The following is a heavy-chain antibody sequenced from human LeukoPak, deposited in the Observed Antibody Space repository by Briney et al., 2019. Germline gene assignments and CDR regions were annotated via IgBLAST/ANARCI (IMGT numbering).Heavy chain of an antibody. D-gene: IGHD5-12*01. J-gene: IGHJ3*01. V-gene: IGHV4-59*01. CDR2: IYYTGST. CDR3: AKPRATGQGIFDL. Sequence: SETLSLTCTISGGSISTYYWSWIRQPPGKGLEWVGYIYYTGSTNYNPSLKRRVTISVDMSKNQFSLKLSSVTAADTAVYYCAKPRATGQGIFDLWGQGAMVTVSS. CDR1: GGSISTYY.